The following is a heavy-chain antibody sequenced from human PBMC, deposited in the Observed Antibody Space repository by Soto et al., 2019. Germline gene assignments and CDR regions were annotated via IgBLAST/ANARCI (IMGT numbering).Heavy chain of an antibody. V-gene: IGHV3-23*01. Sequence: GGSLRLSCAASGFTFSSYAMSWVRQAPGKGLEWVSAISGSGGSTYYADSVKGRFTISRDNSKNTLYLQMSSLRAEDTAVYYCATDSRSSSLILYYYYGMDVWGQGTTVTVSS. CDR2: ISGSGGST. CDR1: GFTFSSYA. J-gene: IGHJ6*02. D-gene: IGHD6-6*01. CDR3: ATDSRSSSLILYYYYGMDV.